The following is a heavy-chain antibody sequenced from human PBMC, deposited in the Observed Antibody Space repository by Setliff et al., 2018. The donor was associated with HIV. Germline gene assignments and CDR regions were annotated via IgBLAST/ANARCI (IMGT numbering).Heavy chain of an antibody. CDR1: GGTFSNYA. Sequence: VASVKVSCKSSGGTFSNYAISWVRQAPGQGLEWMGWISVYNGKTNHAQKFQGRVTMTRNTSIRTAYMELSSLGSEDTAVYYCARGGGVYCSGGSCYTSVDFQHWGQGTLVTVSS. J-gene: IGHJ1*01. D-gene: IGHD2-15*01. CDR3: ARGGGVYCSGGSCYTSVDFQH. V-gene: IGHV1-8*02. CDR2: ISVYNGKT.